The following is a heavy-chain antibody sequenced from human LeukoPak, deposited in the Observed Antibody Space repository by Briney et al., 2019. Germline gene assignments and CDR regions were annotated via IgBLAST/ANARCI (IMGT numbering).Heavy chain of an antibody. J-gene: IGHJ4*02. CDR2: ISGDSNTI. V-gene: IGHV3-48*01. CDR1: GFTFNAYH. CDR3: ARGAYYYED. D-gene: IGHD3-22*01. Sequence: PGGSLRLSCAASGFTFNAYHMNWVRQAPGKGLEWISYISGDSNTIYYADSVKGRFTISRDNAKNSLYLQMNSLRAEDTAVYYCARGAYYYEDWGQGTLVTVSS.